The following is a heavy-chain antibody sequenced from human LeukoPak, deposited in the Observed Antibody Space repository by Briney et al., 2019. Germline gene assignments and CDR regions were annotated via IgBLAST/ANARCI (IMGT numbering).Heavy chain of an antibody. CDR3: STHILSFGGDY. V-gene: IGHV3-15*01. CDR1: GLIFSNAW. Sequence: PGGSLRLSCAASGLIFSNAWMTWVRQAPGEGLEWVGRILTKGFAEKTEYAASVKGRFVISRDDSKSMVYLQMNSLTPDDTAVYYCSTHILSFGGDYWGQGTLVTVSS. CDR2: ILTKGFAEKT. D-gene: IGHD3-16*01. J-gene: IGHJ4*02.